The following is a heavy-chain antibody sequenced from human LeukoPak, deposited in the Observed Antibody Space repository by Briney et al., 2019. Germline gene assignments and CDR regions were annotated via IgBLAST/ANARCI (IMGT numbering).Heavy chain of an antibody. D-gene: IGHD2-15*01. Sequence: GGSLRLSCAASGFTFSSYAMSWVRQAPGKGLEWVSAISGSGGNTYYADSVKGRFTISRDNSQNTLYLQMDSLRAEDTAVYYCAKQRSEVVVAATNYWGQGTLVTVSS. CDR3: AKQRSEVVVAATNY. V-gene: IGHV3-23*01. CDR2: ISGSGGNT. CDR1: GFTFSSYA. J-gene: IGHJ4*02.